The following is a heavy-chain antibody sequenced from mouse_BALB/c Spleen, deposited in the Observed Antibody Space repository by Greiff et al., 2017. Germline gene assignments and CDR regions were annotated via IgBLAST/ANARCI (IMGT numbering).Heavy chain of an antibody. D-gene: IGHD1-1*01. J-gene: IGHJ1*01. Sequence: QVQLKESGPGLVAPSQSLSITCTVSGFSLTSYGVHWVRQPPGKGLEWLGVIWAGGSTNYNSALMSRLSISKDNSKSQVFLKMNSLQTDDTAMYYCARVLLRPYWYFDVWGAGTTVTVSS. CDR2: IWAGGST. CDR1: GFSLTSYG. V-gene: IGHV2-9*02. CDR3: ARVLLRPYWYFDV.